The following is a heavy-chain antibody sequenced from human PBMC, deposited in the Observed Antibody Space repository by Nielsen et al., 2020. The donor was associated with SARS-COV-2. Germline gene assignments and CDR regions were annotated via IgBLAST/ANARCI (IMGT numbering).Heavy chain of an antibody. Sequence: GESLKISCAASGFTFDDYGMSWVRQAPGKGLEWVSGINWNGGSTGYADSVKGRFTISRDNSKNSLYLQMNSLRTEDTALYYCAKDAGVDTAMAWGQGTLVTVSS. CDR3: AKDAGVDTAMA. CDR1: GFTFDDYG. J-gene: IGHJ5*02. D-gene: IGHD5-18*01. CDR2: INWNGGST. V-gene: IGHV3-20*04.